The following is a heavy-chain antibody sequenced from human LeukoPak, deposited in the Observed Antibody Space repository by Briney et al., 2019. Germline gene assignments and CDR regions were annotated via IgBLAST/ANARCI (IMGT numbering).Heavy chain of an antibody. CDR2: IKQDGSEK. J-gene: IGHJ6*02. Sequence: GGSLRLSCAASGFTFSNYWMNWVRQAPGKGLERVANIKQDGSEKYYVDSVKGRFTISRDNAKNSLYLQMNSLRAEDMAVYYCTRGRGMDVWGQGTTVTVFS. V-gene: IGHV3-7*01. CDR3: TRGRGMDV. CDR1: GFTFSNYW.